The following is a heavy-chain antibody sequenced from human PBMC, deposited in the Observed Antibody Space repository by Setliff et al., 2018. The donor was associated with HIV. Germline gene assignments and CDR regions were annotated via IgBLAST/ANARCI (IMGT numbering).Heavy chain of an antibody. Sequence: PSETLSLTCSVSGDSISSGSYFWGWIRQTPGKGLEWIGSIYYTGFAYYNPSLKSRVTISLDTSKTHFFLTLTSVTDADTAVYFCTREGRGDPAMATTRIDYWGQGKLVTVSS. CDR2: IYYTGFA. D-gene: IGHD1-1*01. V-gene: IGHV4-39*02. CDR1: GDSISSGSYF. J-gene: IGHJ4*02. CDR3: TREGRGDPAMATTRIDY.